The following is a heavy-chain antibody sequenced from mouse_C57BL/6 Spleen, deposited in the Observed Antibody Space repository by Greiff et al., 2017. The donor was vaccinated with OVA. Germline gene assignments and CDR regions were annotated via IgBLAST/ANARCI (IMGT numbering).Heavy chain of an antibody. D-gene: IGHD5-1*01. CDR2: ISYSGST. CDR3: ARTYNEDAMDY. Sequence: EVQRVESGPGMVKPSQSLSLTCTVTGYSITSGYDWHWIRHFPGNKLEWMGYISYSGSTNYNPSLKSRISITHDTSKNHFFLKLNSVTTEDTATYYCARTYNEDAMDYWGQGTSVTVSS. J-gene: IGHJ4*01. CDR1: GYSITSGYD. V-gene: IGHV3-1*01.